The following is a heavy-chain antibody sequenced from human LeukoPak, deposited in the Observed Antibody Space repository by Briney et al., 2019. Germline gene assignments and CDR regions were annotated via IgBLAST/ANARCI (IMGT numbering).Heavy chain of an antibody. J-gene: IGHJ4*02. CDR2: IYDNNST. Sequence: RAGGSLRLSCAASGFTFSSFAMSWVRQAPGKGLEWVSIIYDNNSTYYADSVKGRFTISRGNSKNTLYLQMNSLRAEDTAVYYCARRLDYSAGTFDYWGQGTLVTVSS. CDR3: ARRLDYSAGTFDY. D-gene: IGHD3-16*01. V-gene: IGHV3-53*01. CDR1: GFTFSSFA.